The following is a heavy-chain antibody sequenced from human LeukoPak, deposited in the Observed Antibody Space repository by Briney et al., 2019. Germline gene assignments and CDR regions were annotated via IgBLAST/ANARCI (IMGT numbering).Heavy chain of an antibody. D-gene: IGHD3-22*01. V-gene: IGHV3-9*01. CDR3: AKDDSSGPNLPLDY. CDR1: GFTFDDYA. CDR2: ISWNSGSI. J-gene: IGHJ4*02. Sequence: GGSLRLSCAASGFTFDDYAMHWVRQAPGKGLEWVSGISWNSGSIGYADSVKGRFTISRDNAKNSLYLQMNSLRAEDTALYYCAKDDSSGPNLPLDYWGQGTLVTVSS.